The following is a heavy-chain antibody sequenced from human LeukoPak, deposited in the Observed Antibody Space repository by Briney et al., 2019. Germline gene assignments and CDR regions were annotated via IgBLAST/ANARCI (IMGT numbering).Heavy chain of an antibody. CDR1: GGSINNYY. CDR2: IYSSGKT. V-gene: IGHV4-4*07. D-gene: IGHD1-26*01. Sequence: SETLSLTCTVSGGSINNYYWTWIRQPAGKGLEWIGRIYSSGKTNYNPSLKSRVTMSVDTSNNQLSLMMTSVTAADTAVYYCAREGWELPGDYWGQGTLVTVSS. J-gene: IGHJ4*02. CDR3: AREGWELPGDY.